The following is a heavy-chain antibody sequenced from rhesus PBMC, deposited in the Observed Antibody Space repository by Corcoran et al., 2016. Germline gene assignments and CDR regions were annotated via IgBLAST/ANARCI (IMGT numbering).Heavy chain of an antibody. D-gene: IGHD6-13*01. CDR3: ARRRIAAGKVNGFDV. Sequence: QVTLKESGPALVKPTQTLTLTCTFSGFSLSTSGMGVGWIRQPSRKTLEWLAHIYWDDDKRYSTSQKSRLTISKDTSKNQVVLTMTNMDPVDTATYYCARRRIAAGKVNGFDVWGPGVLVTVSS. J-gene: IGHJ5-1*01. CDR2: IYWDDDK. CDR1: GFSLSTSGMG. V-gene: IGHV2-1*01.